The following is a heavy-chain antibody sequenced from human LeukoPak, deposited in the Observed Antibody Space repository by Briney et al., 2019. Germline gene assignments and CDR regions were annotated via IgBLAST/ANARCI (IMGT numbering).Heavy chain of an antibody. J-gene: IGHJ6*03. CDR2: INHSGST. Sequence: PSETLSLTCAVYGGSFSGYYWSWIRQPPGKGLEWIGEINHSGSTNYNPSLKSRVTISVDTSKNQFSLKLSSVTAADTAVYYCARSATVTTYYMDVWGKGTTVTISS. CDR1: GGSFSGYY. D-gene: IGHD4-17*01. V-gene: IGHV4-34*01. CDR3: ARSATVTTYYMDV.